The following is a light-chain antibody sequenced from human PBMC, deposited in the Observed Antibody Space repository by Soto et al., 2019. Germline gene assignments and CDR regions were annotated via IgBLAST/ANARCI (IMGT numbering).Light chain of an antibody. J-gene: IGKJ5*01. Sequence: EIVLTQSPATLSLSPGERATLSCRASQSINKYLAWFQQKPGQAPRLLIYDASNRAAGIPARFSGSGSGTDFTLTISSLEPEDFAIYYCQQRQYWPPITFGQGTRLEIK. CDR2: DAS. CDR3: QQRQYWPPIT. V-gene: IGKV3-11*01. CDR1: QSINKY.